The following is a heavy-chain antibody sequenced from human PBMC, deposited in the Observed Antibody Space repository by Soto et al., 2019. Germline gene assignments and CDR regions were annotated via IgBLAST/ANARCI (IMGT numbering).Heavy chain of an antibody. CDR1: GFTFSSYA. D-gene: IGHD5-12*01. CDR2: ISGSGGIT. J-gene: IGHJ4*02. Sequence: GGSLRLSCAASGFTFSSYAMSCVRQAPGKGLEWFSAISGSGGITYYADSVKGRFTISRDNSKNTLYLQMNSLRAEDTAEYYCVKSTGYSGYDPFDFWGQGTVLTGSS. V-gene: IGHV3-23*01. CDR3: VKSTGYSGYDPFDF.